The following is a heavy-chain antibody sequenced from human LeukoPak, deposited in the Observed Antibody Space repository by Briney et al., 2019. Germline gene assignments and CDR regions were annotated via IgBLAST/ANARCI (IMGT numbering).Heavy chain of an antibody. V-gene: IGHV3-33*01. Sequence: PGRSLRRSCAASGFRFSDSGMHWVRQSPGKGLEWVAIIWYDGSGKYYADSVKGRFTISRDNSRNTVYLQMNSLRAEDTAVYFCARDQGTVAQGVTVKSPGYFDYWGQGTLVTVSS. CDR2: IWYDGSGK. D-gene: IGHD3-10*01. CDR1: GFRFSDSG. CDR3: ARDQGTVAQGVTVKSPGYFDY. J-gene: IGHJ4*02.